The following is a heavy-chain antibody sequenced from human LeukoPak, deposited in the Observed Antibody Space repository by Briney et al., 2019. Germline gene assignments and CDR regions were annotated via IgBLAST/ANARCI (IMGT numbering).Heavy chain of an antibody. Sequence: GASVKVSCKASGGTFSSYAISWVRQAPEQGLEWMGGIIPIFGTANYAQKFQGRVTITADESTSTAYMELSSLRSEDTAVYYCASGATEMATIELPPGFDYWGQGTLVTVSS. V-gene: IGHV1-69*13. CDR1: GGTFSSYA. D-gene: IGHD5-24*01. J-gene: IGHJ4*02. CDR3: ASGATEMATIELPPGFDY. CDR2: IIPIFGTA.